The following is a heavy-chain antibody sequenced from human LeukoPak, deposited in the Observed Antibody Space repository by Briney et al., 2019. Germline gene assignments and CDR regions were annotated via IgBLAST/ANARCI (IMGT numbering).Heavy chain of an antibody. CDR1: GGSFSGYY. V-gene: IGHV4-34*01. J-gene: IGHJ4*02. Sequence: SETLSLTCAVYGGSFSGYYWSWIRQPPGKGLEWLGEINHSGSTNYNPSLKSRVTISVDTSKNQFSLKLSSVTAADTAVYYCASLLVDTAMAPRDYWGQGTLVTVSS. CDR3: ASLLVDTAMAPRDY. D-gene: IGHD5-18*01. CDR2: INHSGST.